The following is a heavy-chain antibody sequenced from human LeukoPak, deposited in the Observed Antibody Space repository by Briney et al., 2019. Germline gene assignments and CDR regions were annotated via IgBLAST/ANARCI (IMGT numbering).Heavy chain of an antibody. D-gene: IGHD1-1*01. CDR2: IWYDGSNK. Sequence: GGSLGLSCAASGCTFSGYGMHWVRQAPGKGLEWVAVIWYDGSNKYYADSVKGRFTISRDNSKNTLYLQMNSLRAEDTAVYYCARIATTDYYYGMDVWGQGTTVTVSS. J-gene: IGHJ6*02. CDR3: ARIATTDYYYGMDV. CDR1: GCTFSGYG. V-gene: IGHV3-33*01.